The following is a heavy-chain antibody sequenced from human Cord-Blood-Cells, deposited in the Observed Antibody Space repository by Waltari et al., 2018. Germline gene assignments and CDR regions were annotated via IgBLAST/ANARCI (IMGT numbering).Heavy chain of an antibody. CDR2: INHSGST. D-gene: IGHD3-10*01. CDR1: GGSFSGYY. CDR3: ARHYGSGSYSNWFDP. V-gene: IGHV4-34*01. Sequence: QVQLQQWGAGLLKPSETLSLTCAVYGGSFSGYYWSWIRQPPGKGLEWIGKINHSGSTNYNPSLKSRVTISVDTSKNQFSLKLSSVTAADTAVYYCARHYGSGSYSNWFDPWGQGTLVTVSS. J-gene: IGHJ5*02.